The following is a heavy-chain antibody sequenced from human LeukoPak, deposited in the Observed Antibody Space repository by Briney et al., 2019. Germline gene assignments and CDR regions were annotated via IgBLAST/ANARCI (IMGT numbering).Heavy chain of an antibody. D-gene: IGHD1-20*01. J-gene: IGHJ5*02. CDR1: GFTFIRYA. V-gene: IGHV3-23*01. CDR2: ISVRGGTGSTT. CDR3: AKAPNWNPFGWFDP. Sequence: PGGSLRLSCAASGFTFIRYAMNWVRQAPGKGLERVSTISVRGGTGSTTYYADSVKGRFTISRDNSKSTLYLQMNSLRAEDTAVYYCAKAPNWNPFGWFDPWGQGTLVTVSS.